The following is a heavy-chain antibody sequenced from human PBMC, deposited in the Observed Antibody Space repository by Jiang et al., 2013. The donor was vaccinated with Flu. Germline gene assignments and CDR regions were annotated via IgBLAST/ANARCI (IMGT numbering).Heavy chain of an antibody. D-gene: IGHD3-22*01. Sequence: PGLVKPSEILSLTCSVSGYSISSGYYWGWIRQPPGKGLEWIGSIYHSGSTYYNPSLKSRVTTSVDTSKNQFSLKLSSVTAADTAVYYCARDTAQYYHGSSDYYSPDYFDHWGPGNPGHRLL. CDR3: ARDTAQYYHGSSDYYSPDYFDH. J-gene: IGHJ4*02. CDR1: GYSISSGYY. V-gene: IGHV4-38-2*02. CDR2: IYHSGST.